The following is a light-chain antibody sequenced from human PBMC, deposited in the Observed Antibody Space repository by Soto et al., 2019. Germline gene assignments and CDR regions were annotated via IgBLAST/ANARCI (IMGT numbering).Light chain of an antibody. Sequence: QSALTQPASVSGSPGHSIAISCTGTSSDVGAYNYVSWYQQHPGKAPKLMIYDVSSRPSGVSNRFSGSKSGNTASLTISGPRAGAGADYSCPPYTGRTAPGVFGGGTKLTVL. J-gene: IGLJ3*02. CDR3: PPYTGRTAPGV. CDR2: DVS. V-gene: IGLV2-14*01. CDR1: SSDVGAYNY.